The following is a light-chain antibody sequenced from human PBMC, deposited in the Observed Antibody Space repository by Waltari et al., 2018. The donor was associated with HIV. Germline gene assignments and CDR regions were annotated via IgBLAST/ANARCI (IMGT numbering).Light chain of an antibody. CDR3: CSHAGNFIFA. Sequence: QSALTQPHSVSGSPGQSLPISCTGTSSHVDTFVSCSQQHPGKAPKVIIYDVNKRPSGVPDRFSGSKSGNTAFLTISGLQAEDEAEYHCCSHAGNFIFAFGSGTKVTVL. V-gene: IGLV2-11*01. J-gene: IGLJ1*01. CDR2: DVN. CDR1: SSHVDTF.